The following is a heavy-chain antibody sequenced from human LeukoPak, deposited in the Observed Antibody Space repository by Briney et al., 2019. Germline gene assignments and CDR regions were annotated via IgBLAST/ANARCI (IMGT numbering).Heavy chain of an antibody. Sequence: GGSLRLSCAASGFTFSSYAMIWVRQPPGKGLEWVSTITGSGGTAYYADSVKGRFTISRDNSKNTLYLQMNSLRAEDTAVYYCAKASSPYYYDSSGYYGAFDYWGQGTLVTVSS. CDR2: ITGSGGTA. D-gene: IGHD3-22*01. V-gene: IGHV3-23*01. CDR3: AKASSPYYYDSSGYYGAFDY. J-gene: IGHJ4*02. CDR1: GFTFSSYA.